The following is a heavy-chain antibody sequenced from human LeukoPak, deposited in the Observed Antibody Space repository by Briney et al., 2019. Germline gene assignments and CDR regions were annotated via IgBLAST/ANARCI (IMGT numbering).Heavy chain of an antibody. D-gene: IGHD3-3*01. V-gene: IGHV4-38-2*02. Sequence: SETLSLTCTVSGGSISSYYWGWIRQPPGKGLEWIGSIYHSGSTYYNPSLKSRVTISVDTSKNQLSLKLSSVTAADTAVYYCARLNFGVVISWGQGTLVTVSS. CDR2: IYHSGST. J-gene: IGHJ4*02. CDR3: ARLNFGVVIS. CDR1: GGSISSYY.